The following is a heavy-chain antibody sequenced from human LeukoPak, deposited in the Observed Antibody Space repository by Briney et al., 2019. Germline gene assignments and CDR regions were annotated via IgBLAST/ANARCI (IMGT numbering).Heavy chain of an antibody. CDR3: ARPHYYDSSGYQPFDY. Sequence: GGSLRLSCAASGLTFSNYAMNWVRQAPGKGLEWVSSISSSSSYIYYADSVKGRFTISRDNVKNSLYLQMNSLRAEDTAVYYCARPHYYDSSGYQPFDYWGQGTLVTVSS. CDR2: ISSSSSYI. D-gene: IGHD3-22*01. J-gene: IGHJ4*02. CDR1: GLTFSNYA. V-gene: IGHV3-21*01.